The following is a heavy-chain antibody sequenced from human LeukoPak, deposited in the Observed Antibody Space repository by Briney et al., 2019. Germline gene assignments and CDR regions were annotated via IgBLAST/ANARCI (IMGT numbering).Heavy chain of an antibody. CDR1: GYSISSGYY. Sequence: PSETLSLTCTVSGYSISSGYYWGWIRQPPGKGLEWIGSIYHSGSTYYNPSLKSRVTISVDTSKNQFSLKLSSVTAADTAVYYCARASPTGLGIGSFGYWGQGTLVTVSS. V-gene: IGHV4-38-2*02. CDR3: ARASPTGLGIGSFGY. J-gene: IGHJ4*02. D-gene: IGHD7-27*01. CDR2: IYHSGST.